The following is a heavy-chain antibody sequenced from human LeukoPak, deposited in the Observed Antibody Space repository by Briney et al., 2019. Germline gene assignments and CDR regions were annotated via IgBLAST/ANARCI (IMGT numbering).Heavy chain of an antibody. Sequence: GGSLRLSCAASGFTFSSYSMNWVRQAPGKGLEWVAVIGYDGSNKYYADSVKGRFTISRDNSKNTLYLQMNSLRAEDTAVYYCARRLDFYYYGMDVWGQGTTVTVSS. J-gene: IGHJ6*02. CDR1: GFTFSSYS. D-gene: IGHD3-9*01. V-gene: IGHV3-33*08. CDR2: IGYDGSNK. CDR3: ARRLDFYYYGMDV.